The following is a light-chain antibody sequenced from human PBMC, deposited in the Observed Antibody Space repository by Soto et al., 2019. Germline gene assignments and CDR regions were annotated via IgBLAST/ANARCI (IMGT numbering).Light chain of an antibody. CDR1: QSVSSSY. CDR2: GAS. CDR3: QQYFSSPWT. Sequence: EIVLTQSPGTLSLSPGERATLSCRASQSVSSSYLAWYQQKPGQAPRLLIYGASSRATSIPDRFSGSGSGTDFTLTISRLEPEDFAVYYCQQYFSSPWTCGQGTKVEIK. J-gene: IGKJ1*01. V-gene: IGKV3-20*01.